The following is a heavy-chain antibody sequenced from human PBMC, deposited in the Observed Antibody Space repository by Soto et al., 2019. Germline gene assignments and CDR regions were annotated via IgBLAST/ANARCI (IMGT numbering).Heavy chain of an antibody. V-gene: IGHV5-51*01. Sequence: GESLKISCKGFGFSFTSYWIAWVRQMPGKGLEYMGIIYPGDSHIRYSPSFQGQVTISADKSISTAFLQWSSLKASDTAMYYCARLSYCGGDCYWHGTDDYWGQGTLVTVSS. CDR2: IYPGDSHI. D-gene: IGHD2-21*02. J-gene: IGHJ4*02. CDR1: GFSFTSYW. CDR3: ARLSYCGGDCYWHGTDDY.